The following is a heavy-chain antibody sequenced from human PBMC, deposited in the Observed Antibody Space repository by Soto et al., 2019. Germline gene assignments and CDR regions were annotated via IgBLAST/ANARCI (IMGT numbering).Heavy chain of an antibody. J-gene: IGHJ5*02. V-gene: IGHV3-48*02. CDR3: ARVIWSGHLTSDL. D-gene: IGHD3-3*01. Sequence: GGSLRLSCAASGFTLSSNSMNWVRQAPGKGLEWISYISSSSSTIYADSVKGRFTISRDNAKNSLYLQMNSLRDEDTAVYYCARVIWSGHLTSDLWGQGTLVTVSS. CDR2: ISSSSSTI. CDR1: GFTLSSNS.